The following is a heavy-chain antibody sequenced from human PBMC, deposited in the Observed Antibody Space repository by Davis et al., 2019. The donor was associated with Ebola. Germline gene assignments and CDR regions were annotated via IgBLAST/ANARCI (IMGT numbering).Heavy chain of an antibody. Sequence: MPSETLSLTCTVSGGSISSYYWSWIRRPPGKGLEWIGYIYYSGSTNYNPSLKSRVTISVDTSKNQFSLKLSSVTAADTAVYYCARGVSDYYYDSSGYYSRLSNFDYWGQGTLVTVSS. D-gene: IGHD3-22*01. J-gene: IGHJ4*02. V-gene: IGHV4-59*01. CDR1: GGSISSYY. CDR3: ARGVSDYYYDSSGYYSRLSNFDY. CDR2: IYYSGST.